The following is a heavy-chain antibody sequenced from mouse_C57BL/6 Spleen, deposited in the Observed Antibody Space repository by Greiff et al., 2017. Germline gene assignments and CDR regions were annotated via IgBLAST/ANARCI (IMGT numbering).Heavy chain of an antibody. CDR2: IRNKANGYTT. CDR3: ARGPLTTYYAMDY. V-gene: IGHV7-3*01. CDR1: GFTFTDYY. J-gene: IGHJ4*01. D-gene: IGHD2-12*01. Sequence: EVQGVESGGGLVQPGGSLSLSCAASGFTFTDYYMSWVRQPPGKALEWLGFIRNKANGYTTEYSASVKGRFTISRDNSQSTLYLHMNPLRAEDSATYDCARGPLTTYYAMDYWGQGTSVTVSA.